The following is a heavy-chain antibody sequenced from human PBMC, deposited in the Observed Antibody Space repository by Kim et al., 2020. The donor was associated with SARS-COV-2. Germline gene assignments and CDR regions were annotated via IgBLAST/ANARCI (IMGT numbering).Heavy chain of an antibody. V-gene: IGHV4-38-2*02. Sequence: SETLSLTCIVSSYSISSGSYWGWIRQPPGKGLEWIGSIFHSGSTYYNPSLWSRLTISVDTSKNQFSLKLRSVTAADPAVYYCVRDSSGWSRDFWGQGTL. CDR2: IFHSGST. J-gene: IGHJ4*02. CDR1: SYSISSGSY. CDR3: VRDSSGWSRDF. D-gene: IGHD6-19*01.